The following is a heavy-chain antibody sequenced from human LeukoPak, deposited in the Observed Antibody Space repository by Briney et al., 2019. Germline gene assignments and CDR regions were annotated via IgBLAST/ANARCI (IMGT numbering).Heavy chain of an antibody. CDR2: INSDGSST. V-gene: IGHV3-74*01. Sequence: GGSLRLSCAASGFTFSSYWMHWVRQPPGKGLVWVSRINSDGSSTSYADSVKGRFTISRDNAKNTLYLQMNSLRAEDTAVYYCARASATHSEDDYGDADWYFDLWGRGTLVTVSS. CDR3: ARASATHSEDDYGDADWYFDL. CDR1: GFTFSSYW. D-gene: IGHD4-17*01. J-gene: IGHJ2*01.